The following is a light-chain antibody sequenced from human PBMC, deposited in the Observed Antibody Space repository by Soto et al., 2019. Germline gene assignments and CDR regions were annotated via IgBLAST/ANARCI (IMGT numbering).Light chain of an antibody. Sequence: EMVMTQSPATLSVSPGDSVTLSCRASQNIGSSLAWYQQKSGQAPRLLTYGASTRATGIRPRFSGRGSGTVFTLTISNLQSEDSAVYYCQQYTSSPLSTFGPGTKVEIK. V-gene: IGKV3-15*01. CDR1: QNIGSS. CDR3: QQYTSSPLST. CDR2: GAS. J-gene: IGKJ3*01.